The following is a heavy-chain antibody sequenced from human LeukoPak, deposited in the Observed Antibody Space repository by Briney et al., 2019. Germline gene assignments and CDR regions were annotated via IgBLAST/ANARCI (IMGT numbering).Heavy chain of an antibody. J-gene: IGHJ4*02. Sequence: GGSLRLSCAASGFTFSSYAMHWVRQAPGKGLEWVAVISYDGSNKYYADSVKGRFTISRDNSKNTLYLQMNNLRAEDTAVYYCARVTLCGSTSCYRVESYYFDYWGQGTLVTVSS. CDR1: GFTFSSYA. CDR3: ARVTLCGSTSCYRVESYYFDY. CDR2: ISYDGSNK. V-gene: IGHV3-30-3*01. D-gene: IGHD2-2*02.